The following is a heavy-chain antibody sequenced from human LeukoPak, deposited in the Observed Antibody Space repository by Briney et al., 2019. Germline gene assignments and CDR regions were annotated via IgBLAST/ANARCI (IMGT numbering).Heavy chain of an antibody. V-gene: IGHV4-34*12. CDR2: IFHSGST. CDR1: GGSFSAYY. D-gene: IGHD4-17*01. Sequence: SETLSLTCDVYGGSFSAYYWSWIRQPPGKGLEWIGEIFHSGSTNYKPSLKSRDTISVDTSKNQLSLKLSSVTAADTAVYYCARRNGDLDYWGQGTLVTVSS. CDR3: ARRNGDLDY. J-gene: IGHJ4*02.